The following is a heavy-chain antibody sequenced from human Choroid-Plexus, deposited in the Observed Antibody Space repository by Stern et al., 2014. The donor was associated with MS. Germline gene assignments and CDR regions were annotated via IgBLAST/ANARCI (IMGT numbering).Heavy chain of an antibody. CDR3: AKDRQYLTFFFDF. D-gene: IGHD2/OR15-2a*01. V-gene: IGHV3-30*18. J-gene: IGHJ4*02. Sequence: QVQLVESGGGVVQPGRPLRLSCAASGFSFSSFGMHWVRQAPGKGLEWVALISYDGSKDYADSVKGRFAISRDNSKNPLYLQMNGLRAEDTAVYYCAKDRQYLTFFFDFWGQGSLVTVSS. CDR2: ISYDGSK. CDR1: GFSFSSFG.